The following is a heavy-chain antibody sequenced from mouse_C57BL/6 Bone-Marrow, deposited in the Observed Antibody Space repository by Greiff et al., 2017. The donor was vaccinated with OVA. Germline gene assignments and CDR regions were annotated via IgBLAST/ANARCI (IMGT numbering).Heavy chain of an antibody. CDR3: ARSSMVTNYFDY. V-gene: IGHV1-22*01. Sequence: EVQLQQSGPELVKPGASVKMSCKASGYTFTDYNMYWVKQSHGKSLEWIGYINPNNGGTSYNQKFKGKATLTVNKSSSTAYMELRSLTSEDSAVYYCARSSMVTNYFDYWGQGTTLTVSS. D-gene: IGHD2-2*01. CDR1: GYTFTDYN. CDR2: INPNNGGT. J-gene: IGHJ2*01.